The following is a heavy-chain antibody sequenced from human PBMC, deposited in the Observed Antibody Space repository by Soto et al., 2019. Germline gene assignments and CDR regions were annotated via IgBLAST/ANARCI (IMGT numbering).Heavy chain of an antibody. D-gene: IGHD2-2*01. CDR3: ARAGGNQLLGWFDP. J-gene: IGHJ5*02. CDR1: GGSISSGGYY. V-gene: IGHV4-31*03. Sequence: SETLSLTCTVSGGSISSGGYYWSWIRQHPGKGLEWIGYIYHSGTTYYNPSLKSRVTISVDTSKNQFTLKLTSVTAADTAVYYCARAGGNQLLGWFDPCGQGTLVTVPA. CDR2: IYHSGTT.